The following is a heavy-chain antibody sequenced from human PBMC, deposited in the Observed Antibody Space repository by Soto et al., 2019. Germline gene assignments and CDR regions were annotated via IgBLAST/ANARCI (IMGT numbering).Heavy chain of an antibody. Sequence: GGSLILSCAGSGFIFSSYGIHWVRQAPGKGLEWVAVISYDASGRLYADSVKGRFTISRDNSKNTVYLQMNNLRAEDTAMYYCAKDLYRYRDVGVVIGGTQVDSWGQGSMVTVSS. D-gene: IGHD3-3*01. V-gene: IGHV3-30*18. CDR3: AKDLYRYRDVGVVIGGTQVDS. CDR2: ISYDASGR. CDR1: GFIFSSYG. J-gene: IGHJ5*01.